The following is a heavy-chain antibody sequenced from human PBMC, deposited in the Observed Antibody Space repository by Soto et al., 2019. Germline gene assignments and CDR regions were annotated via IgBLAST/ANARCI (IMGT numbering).Heavy chain of an antibody. CDR3: ARESEDLTSNFDY. J-gene: IGHJ4*02. CDR1: GFTFTRFS. V-gene: IGHV3-21*06. Sequence: GGSLRLSCAASGFTFTRFSMNWVRQAPGKGLEWVSSISSTTNYIYYGGSMKGRFTISRDNAKNSLYLEMNSLRAEDTAVYYCARESEDLTSNFDYWGQGTLVTVSS. CDR2: ISSTTNYI.